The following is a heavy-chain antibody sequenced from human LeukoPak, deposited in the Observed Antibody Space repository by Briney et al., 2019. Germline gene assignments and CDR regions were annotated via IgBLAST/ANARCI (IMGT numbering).Heavy chain of an antibody. CDR1: GDSFSGCY. CDR3: ATNVPGTTYFDD. Sequence: PSETLSLTCAVYGDSFSGCYWTWIRQPPGKGLEWIGEINHSGSTNFNPSLKSRVTISVDTSKSQFSLNLSSVIAADTAIYYCATNVPGTTYFDDWGQGTLVTVSS. CDR2: INHSGST. V-gene: IGHV4-34*01. J-gene: IGHJ4*02. D-gene: IGHD1-14*01.